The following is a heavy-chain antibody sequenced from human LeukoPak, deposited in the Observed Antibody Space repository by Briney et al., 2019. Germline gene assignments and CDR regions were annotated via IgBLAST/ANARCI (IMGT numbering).Heavy chain of an antibody. J-gene: IGHJ4*02. V-gene: IGHV4-34*01. Sequence: SETLSLTCAVYGGSFSGYYWSWIRQPPGKGLGWIGEINHSGSTNYNPSLKSRVTISVDTSKNQFSLKLSSVTAADTAVYYCARIADYGGNSDYWGQGTLVTVSS. CDR1: GGSFSGYY. CDR3: ARIADYGGNSDY. D-gene: IGHD4-23*01. CDR2: INHSGST.